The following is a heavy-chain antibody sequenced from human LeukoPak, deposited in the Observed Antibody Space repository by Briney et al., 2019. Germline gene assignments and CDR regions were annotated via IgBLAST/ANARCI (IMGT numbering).Heavy chain of an antibody. CDR3: AGVYYYYYYMDV. V-gene: IGHV4-61*02. J-gene: IGHJ6*03. CDR1: GGSISSGSYD. CDR2: IYTSGST. Sequence: SQTLSLTCTVSGGSISSGSYDWSWIRQPAGKGLEWIGRIYTSGSTNYNPSLKSRVTISVDTSKNQFSLKLSSVTAADTAVYYCAGVYYYYYYMDVWGKGTTVTVSS. D-gene: IGHD2-8*01.